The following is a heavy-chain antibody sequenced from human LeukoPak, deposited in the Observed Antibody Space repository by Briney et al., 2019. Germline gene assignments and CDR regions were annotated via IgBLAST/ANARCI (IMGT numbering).Heavy chain of an antibody. V-gene: IGHV1-69*13. CDR2: IIPIFGTA. J-gene: IGHJ6*02. CDR3: ARSRPDENVLRFFPYYYGMDV. CDR1: GGTFSSYA. Sequence: ASVKVSCTASGGTFSSYAISWVRQAPGQGLEWMGGIIPIFGTANYAQKFQGRVTITADESTSTAYMELSSLRSEDTAVYYCARSRPDENVLRFFPYYYGMDVWGQGTTVTVSS. D-gene: IGHD3-3*01.